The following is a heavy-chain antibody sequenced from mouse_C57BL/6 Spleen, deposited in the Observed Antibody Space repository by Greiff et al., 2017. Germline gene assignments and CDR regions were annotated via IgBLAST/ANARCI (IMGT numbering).Heavy chain of an antibody. CDR3: ARNWYYAMDY. Sequence: EVKLEESGPVLVKPGASVKMSCKASGYTFTDYYMNWVKQSHGKSLEWIGVINPYNGGTSYNQKFKGKATLTVDKSSSTAYMELNSLTSEDSAVYYCARNWYYAMDYWGQGTSVTVSS. J-gene: IGHJ4*01. D-gene: IGHD4-1*01. V-gene: IGHV1-19*01. CDR2: INPYNGGT. CDR1: GYTFTDYY.